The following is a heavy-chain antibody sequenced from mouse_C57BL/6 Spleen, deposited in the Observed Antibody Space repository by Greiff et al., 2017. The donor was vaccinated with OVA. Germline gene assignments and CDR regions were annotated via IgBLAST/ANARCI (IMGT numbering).Heavy chain of an antibody. CDR3: ALSGTYAMDY. J-gene: IGHJ4*01. V-gene: IGHV1-5*01. D-gene: IGHD4-1*01. CDR2: IYPGNSDN. Sequence: EVQLQQSGTVLARPGASVKMSCKTSGYTFTSYWMHWVKQRPGQGLEWIGAIYPGNSDNSYNQKFKGKAKLTAVTSASTAYMALSSLTNEDSAVYYCALSGTYAMDYWGQGTSVTVSS. CDR1: GYTFTSYW.